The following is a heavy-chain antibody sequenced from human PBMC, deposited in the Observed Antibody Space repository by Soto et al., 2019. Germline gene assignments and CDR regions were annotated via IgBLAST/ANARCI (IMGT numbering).Heavy chain of an antibody. D-gene: IGHD4-4*01. CDR3: VRVGLPYDYSYYGMDV. Sequence: ASVKVSCKASGYTFTGYYMHWVRQAPGQGLEWMGWINPNSGGTNYAQKFQGRVTMTRDTSISTAYMELSRLRSDDTAVYYCVRVGLPYDYSYYGMDVWGQGTTVPVSS. J-gene: IGHJ6*02. CDR1: GYTFTGYY. V-gene: IGHV1-2*02. CDR2: INPNSGGT.